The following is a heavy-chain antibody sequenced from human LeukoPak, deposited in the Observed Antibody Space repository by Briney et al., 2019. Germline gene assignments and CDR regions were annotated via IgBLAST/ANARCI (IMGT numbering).Heavy chain of an antibody. CDR3: AKDIVVVVAATGDEFDY. D-gene: IGHD2-15*01. CDR2: IKQDGSEK. J-gene: IGHJ4*02. Sequence: GGSLRLSCAASGFTFSSYWMSWVRQAPGKGLEWVANIKQDGSEKYYVDSVKGRFTISRDNSKNTLYLQMNSLRAEDTAVYYCAKDIVVVVAATGDEFDYWGQGTLVTVSS. V-gene: IGHV3-7*03. CDR1: GFTFSSYW.